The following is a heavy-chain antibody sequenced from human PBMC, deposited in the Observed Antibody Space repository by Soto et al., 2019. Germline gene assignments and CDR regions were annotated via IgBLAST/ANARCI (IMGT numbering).Heavy chain of an antibody. Sequence: QVQLQESGPGLVKPSQTLSLTCTVSGGSISSGDYYWSWIRQPPGKGLEWIGYIYYSGSTYYNPSLKSRVTISVDTSKNPFSLKLSSVTAADTAVYYCARDTRYCISTSCRSDYYYYGMDVWGQGTTVTVSS. D-gene: IGHD2-2*01. J-gene: IGHJ6*02. V-gene: IGHV4-30-4*01. CDR2: IYYSGST. CDR3: ARDTRYCISTSCRSDYYYYGMDV. CDR1: GGSISSGDYY.